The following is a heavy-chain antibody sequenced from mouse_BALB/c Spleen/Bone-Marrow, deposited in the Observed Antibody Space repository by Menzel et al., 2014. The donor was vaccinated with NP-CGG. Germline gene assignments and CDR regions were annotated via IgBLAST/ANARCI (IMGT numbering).Heavy chain of an antibody. J-gene: IGHJ2*01. CDR2: IRNKANGYTT. D-gene: IGHD1-1*01. V-gene: IGHV7-3*02. Sequence: EVHLVESGGGLVQPGGSLRLSCATSGFTFSDYYMGWVRPPPGKALEWLGFIRNKANGYTTEYSASVKGRFTISRDNSQSILYLQMNALRAEDSATYYCARDMGLLRFDYWGQGTTLTVSS. CDR1: GFTFSDYY. CDR3: ARDMGLLRFDY.